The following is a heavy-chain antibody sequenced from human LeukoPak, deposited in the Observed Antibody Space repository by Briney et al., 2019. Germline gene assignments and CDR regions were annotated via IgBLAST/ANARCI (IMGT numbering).Heavy chain of an antibody. CDR2: IKTDGSEK. J-gene: IGHJ5*02. CDR3: ARDPYNWNPERQFDP. D-gene: IGHD1-20*01. Sequence: PGGSLRLSCEASGFTFSSYWMSWVRQAPGKGLEWVANIKTDGSEKYYVDSVKGRFTISRDNAKNSLYLQMNSLRAEDTAVYYCARDPYNWNPERQFDPWGQGTLVTVSS. V-gene: IGHV3-7*03. CDR1: GFTFSSYW.